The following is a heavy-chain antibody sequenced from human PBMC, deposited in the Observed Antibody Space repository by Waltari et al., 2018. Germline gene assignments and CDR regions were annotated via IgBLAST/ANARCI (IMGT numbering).Heavy chain of an antibody. CDR3: ARKNREDCSGGSCHSHFDY. J-gene: IGHJ4*02. D-gene: IGHD2-15*01. V-gene: IGHV1-69*05. Sequence: QVQLVQSGAEVKKPGSSVKVSCKASGGTFSSYAISWVRQAPGQGLEWMGGIIPIFGSANYAQKFQGRVTITTDESTSTAYMELSSLRSEDTAVYYCARKNREDCSGGSCHSHFDYWGQGTLVTVSS. CDR2: IIPIFGSA. CDR1: GGTFSSYA.